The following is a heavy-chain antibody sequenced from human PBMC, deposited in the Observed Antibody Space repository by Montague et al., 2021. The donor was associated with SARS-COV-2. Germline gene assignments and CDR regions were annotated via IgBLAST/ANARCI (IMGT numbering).Heavy chain of an antibody. CDR3: ARHYVSPDYPDDFHL. CDR1: GFTFSNFA. V-gene: IGHV3-30*04. CDR2: ITYDGIDK. Sequence: SLRLSCAASGFTFSNFAFHWVRQAPGKGLERLAIITYDGIDKFYADSVKGRYTISRDNSKNILYLRMNSLTPEDTAVYYCARHYVSPDYPDDFHLWGRGTLVTVSS. J-gene: IGHJ3*01. D-gene: IGHD3-16*01.